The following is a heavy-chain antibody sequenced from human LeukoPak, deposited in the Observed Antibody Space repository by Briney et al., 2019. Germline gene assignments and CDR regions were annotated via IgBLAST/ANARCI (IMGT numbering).Heavy chain of an antibody. CDR2: INHSGST. Sequence: SETLSLTCAVYGGSFSGYYWSWIRQPPGKGLEWIGEINHSGSTNYNPSLKSRVTISVDTSKNQFSLKLSSVTAADTAVYYCASSMPRSWVRGPGLSCYYMDVWGKGTTVTVSS. CDR3: ASSMPRSWVRGPGLSCYYMDV. V-gene: IGHV4-34*01. D-gene: IGHD3-10*01. J-gene: IGHJ6*03. CDR1: GGSFSGYY.